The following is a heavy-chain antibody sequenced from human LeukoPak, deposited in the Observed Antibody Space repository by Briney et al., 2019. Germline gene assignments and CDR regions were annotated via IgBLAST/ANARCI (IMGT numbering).Heavy chain of an antibody. CDR3: ARDAQRGFDYSNSLEY. CDR1: GSTFSDYG. D-gene: IGHD4-11*01. Sequence: GGSLRLSCAAAGSTFSDYGMHWVRQAPGKGLEWVAVIWSDGTNQYYGDSVKGRFTISRDDSGNTVYLQTNSLRPEDTGVYYCARDAQRGFDYSNSLEYWGQGTPVTVST. CDR2: IWSDGTNQ. V-gene: IGHV3-33*01. J-gene: IGHJ4*02.